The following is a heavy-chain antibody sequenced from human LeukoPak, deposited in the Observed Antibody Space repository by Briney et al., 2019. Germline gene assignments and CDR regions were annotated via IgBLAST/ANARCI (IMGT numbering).Heavy chain of an antibody. CDR3: ARDFLVMVY. Sequence: SVKVSCKASGYTFTSYYMHWVRQAPGQGLEWMGGIIPIFGTANYAQKFQGRVTITADESTSTAYMELSSLRSEDTAVYYCARDFLVMVYWGQGTLVTVSS. CDR1: GYTFTSYY. V-gene: IGHV1-69*13. CDR2: IIPIFGTA. D-gene: IGHD3-9*01. J-gene: IGHJ4*02.